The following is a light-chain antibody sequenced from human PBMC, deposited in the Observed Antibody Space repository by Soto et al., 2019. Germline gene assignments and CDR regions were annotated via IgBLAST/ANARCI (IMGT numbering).Light chain of an antibody. Sequence: DIQMTQSPSTLSASLGDRVTFTCRASQYIGNRLAWYQQKPGKAPKFLIYDASTLQSGVPSRFSGSGSGTDFTLTISSLQPDDFATYYCQQYSDSSGAFGQGTKVDIK. J-gene: IGKJ1*01. CDR3: QQYSDSSGA. V-gene: IGKV1-5*01. CDR2: DAS. CDR1: QYIGNR.